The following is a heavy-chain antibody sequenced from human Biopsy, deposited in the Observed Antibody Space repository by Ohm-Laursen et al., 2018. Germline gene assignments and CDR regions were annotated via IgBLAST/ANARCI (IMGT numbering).Heavy chain of an antibody. J-gene: IGHJ2*01. Sequence: SLRLSCTASGFTFGHYAMHWVRQAPGKGPEWISLIWYDGTNEDYADSVKGRFTISRDNSKNTLYLQINTLTLEDTAFYYCARGLSSGWYGYFDVWGRGTLVTVSS. CDR1: GFTFGHYA. CDR2: IWYDGTNE. V-gene: IGHV3-33*04. D-gene: IGHD6-19*01. CDR3: ARGLSSGWYGYFDV.